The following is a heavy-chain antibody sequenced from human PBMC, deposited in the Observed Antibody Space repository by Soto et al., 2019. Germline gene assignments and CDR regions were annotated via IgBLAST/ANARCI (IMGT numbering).Heavy chain of an antibody. CDR3: ARGSSGWYDY. Sequence: PGGSLRLSCTASGFPFSSYGLNWVRQAPGKGLEWVSYIGGSGSSIYYADSVKGRFTISRDNAKKSLNLQMNSLRDDDTAVYYCARGSSGWYDYWGQGALVTVSS. V-gene: IGHV3-48*02. D-gene: IGHD6-19*01. J-gene: IGHJ4*02. CDR1: GFPFSSYG. CDR2: IGGSGSSI.